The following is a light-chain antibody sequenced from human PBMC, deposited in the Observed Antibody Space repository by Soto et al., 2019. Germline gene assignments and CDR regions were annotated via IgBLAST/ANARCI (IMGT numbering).Light chain of an antibody. J-gene: IGKJ2*01. Sequence: AIEMTRSPASLCASVGDKVTITCRVSKDIRKDLAWYQQKPRKAPQILIYGASTIQNGVASSFSGSGSATDFTHNIRSLQPEESTGYYCLQDNNSPFHFGQGTKGDIK. CDR2: GAS. V-gene: IGKV1-6*01. CDR3: LQDNNSPFH. CDR1: KDIRKD.